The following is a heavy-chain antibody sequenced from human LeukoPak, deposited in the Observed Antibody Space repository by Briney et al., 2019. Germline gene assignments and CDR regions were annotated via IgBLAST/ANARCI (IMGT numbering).Heavy chain of an antibody. D-gene: IGHD3-10*01. CDR2: IIPIFGTA. J-gene: IGHJ5*02. V-gene: IGHV1-69*13. CDR3: ASGKRGSGSYYNSVWFDP. Sequence: ASVKVSCKASGGTFISYAISWVRQAPGQGLEWMGGIIPIFGTANYAQKFQGRVTITADESTSTAYMELSSLRSEDTAVYYCASGKRGSGSYYNSVWFDPWGQGTLVTVSS. CDR1: GGTFISYA.